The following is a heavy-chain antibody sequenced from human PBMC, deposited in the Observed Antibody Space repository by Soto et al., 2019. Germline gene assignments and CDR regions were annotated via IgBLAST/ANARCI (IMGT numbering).Heavy chain of an antibody. D-gene: IGHD2-2*01. CDR1: GFTFSSCG. CDR2: VSSSGGTT. J-gene: IGHJ5*01. V-gene: IGHV3-23*01. Sequence: EVQLLESGGGLVQPGGSLRLSCAASGFTFSSCGMSGVRQAPGKGLEWVSAVSSSGGTTNYAGSVKGRFTISRDNSKNALYLQMNSLRAEDTAVYYCAKVSRGVVLPAAMSWGQSTMVTVSS. CDR3: AKVSRGVVLPAAMS.